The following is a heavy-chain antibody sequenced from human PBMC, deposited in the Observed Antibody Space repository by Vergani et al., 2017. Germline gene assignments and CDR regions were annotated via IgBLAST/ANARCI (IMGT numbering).Heavy chain of an antibody. CDR1: GYTLSRYS. CDR3: AKDTSEAVYFDY. CDR2: INTNTGNP. V-gene: IGHV7-4-1*02. J-gene: IGHJ4*02. Sequence: QVQLVQSGSELKKPGASVKVSCKASGYTLSRYSIYWVRQAPGQGLEWIGWINTNTGNPAYAQGFRGRVVFSLDTSVNTAYLHINNLKSDDTAVYYCAKDTSEAVYFDYWGQGTLVTVSS. D-gene: IGHD6-19*01.